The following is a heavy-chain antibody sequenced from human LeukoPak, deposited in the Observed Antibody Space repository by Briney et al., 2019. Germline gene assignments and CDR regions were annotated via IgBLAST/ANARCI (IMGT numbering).Heavy chain of an antibody. V-gene: IGHV3-7*03. CDR1: GFPFSSYS. D-gene: IGHD6-13*01. Sequence: GGSLRLTCAASGFPFSSYSMTWVRQAPGKGLEWVANIKPDGTTKFYVDSVKGRFTISRDNALNSLYLQMNSLRAEDTAIYYCARSIPYGTTWYGRSDYWGQGTLVTVSS. CDR2: IKPDGTTK. J-gene: IGHJ4*02. CDR3: ARSIPYGTTWYGRSDY.